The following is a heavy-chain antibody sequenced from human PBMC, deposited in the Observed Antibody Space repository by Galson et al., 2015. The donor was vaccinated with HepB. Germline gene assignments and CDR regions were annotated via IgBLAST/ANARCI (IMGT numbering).Heavy chain of an antibody. CDR3: ARSDWFDP. J-gene: IGHJ5*02. Sequence: SLRLSCAASGFSLSGYWMHWVRQAPGKGLVWIARFKYDGSSTYYADSVKDRFTISRDNAKNTLYLHMNSLRAEDTAVYYCARSDWFDPWGQGTLVIVSS. CDR1: GFSLSGYW. CDR2: FKYDGSST. V-gene: IGHV3-74*01.